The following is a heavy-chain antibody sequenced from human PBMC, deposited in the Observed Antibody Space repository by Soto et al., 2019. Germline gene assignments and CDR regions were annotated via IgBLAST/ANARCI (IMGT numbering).Heavy chain of an antibody. CDR3: ARDRAYDSSGFYYYYGMDV. Sequence: SLRLSCAASGFTVSSNYMSWVRQAPGKGLEWVSVIYSGGSTYYADSVKGRFTISRDNSKNTLYLQMNSLRAEDTAVYYCARDRAYDSSGFYYYYGMDVWGQGTTVTVSS. CDR1: GFTVSSNY. J-gene: IGHJ6*02. D-gene: IGHD3-22*01. V-gene: IGHV3-53*01. CDR2: IYSGGST.